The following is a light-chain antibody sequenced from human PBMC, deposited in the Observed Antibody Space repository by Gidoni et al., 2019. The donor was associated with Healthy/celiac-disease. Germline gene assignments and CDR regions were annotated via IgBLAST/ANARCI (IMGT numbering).Light chain of an antibody. V-gene: IGLV1-40*01. J-gene: IGLJ2*01. CDR1: SSNTGAGYD. Sequence: QSVLTQPPSVSAAPGQRVTISCTGSSSNTGAGYDVHWYQQLPGTAPKLLIYGNSNRPSGVPDRFSGSKSGTSASLAITGLQAEDEADYYCQSYDSSLSALVFGGGTKLTVL. CDR2: GNS. CDR3: QSYDSSLSALV.